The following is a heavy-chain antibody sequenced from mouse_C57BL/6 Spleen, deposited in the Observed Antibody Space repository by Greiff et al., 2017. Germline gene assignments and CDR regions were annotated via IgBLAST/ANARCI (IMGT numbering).Heavy chain of an antibody. CDR1: GYTFTSYW. J-gene: IGHJ2*01. V-gene: IGHV1-64*01. Sequence: VQLQQPGAELVKPGASVKLSCKASGYTFTSYWMHWVKQRPGQGLEWIGMIHPNSGSTNYNEKFKSKATLTVDKSSSTAYMQLSSLTSEDSAVYYCARLYYSNSYFDYWGQGTTLTVSS. CDR3: ARLYYSNSYFDY. D-gene: IGHD2-5*01. CDR2: IHPNSGST.